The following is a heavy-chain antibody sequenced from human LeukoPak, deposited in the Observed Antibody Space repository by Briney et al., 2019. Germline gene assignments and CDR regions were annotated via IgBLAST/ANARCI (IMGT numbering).Heavy chain of an antibody. CDR3: ARDGGGPLD. J-gene: IGHJ4*02. Sequence: GGSLRLSCEGSGFTFRDDLMSWVRQAPGEGLEWVTNIKQEGNEKNYLDSVKGRFTISRDNARNSLYLQMNRLRADDTAVYYCARDGGGPLDWGQGTLVTVSS. CDR2: IKQEGNEK. V-gene: IGHV3-7*01. CDR1: GFTFRDDL. D-gene: IGHD3-10*01.